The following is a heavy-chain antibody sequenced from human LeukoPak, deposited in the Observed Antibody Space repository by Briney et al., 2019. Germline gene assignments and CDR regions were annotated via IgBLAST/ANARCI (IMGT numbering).Heavy chain of an antibody. D-gene: IGHD4-17*01. CDR2: ISGSGGST. Sequence: GGSLRLSCAASGFTFSSYAMSWVRQAPGKGLEWVSVISGSGGSTYYADSVKGRFTISRDNSKNTLYLQMNSLRAEDTAVYYCAKPRGDYGDYFPDYWGQGTLVTVSS. CDR1: GFTFSSYA. V-gene: IGHV3-23*01. J-gene: IGHJ4*02. CDR3: AKPRGDYGDYFPDY.